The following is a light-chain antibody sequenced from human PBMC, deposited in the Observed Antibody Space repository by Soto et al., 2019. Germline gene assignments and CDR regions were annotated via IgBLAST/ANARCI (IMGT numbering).Light chain of an antibody. J-gene: IGLJ1*01. Sequence: QSALTQPASVSGSPGQSISISCTGSRSDVGKYNLVSWYQQHPGKVPKLIIYEGSKRPSGVSNRFSGSKSGNTASLTISGLQAEDEADYYCCAFARSGDFEIYVFGTGTKLTVL. CDR2: EGS. V-gene: IGLV2-23*03. CDR3: CAFARSGDFEIYV. CDR1: RSDVGKYNL.